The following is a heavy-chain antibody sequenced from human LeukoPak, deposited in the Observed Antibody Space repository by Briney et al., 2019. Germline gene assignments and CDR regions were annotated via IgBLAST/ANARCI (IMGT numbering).Heavy chain of an antibody. CDR2: INSDGSST. CDR3: ARDPSPAYGDYVHYYYYGMDV. CDR1: GFTFSSYW. Sequence: GGSLRLSCAASGFTFSSYWMHWVRQAPGKGLVWVSRINSDGSSTSYADSVKGRFTISRDNAKNTLYLQINSLRAEDTAVYYCARDPSPAYGDYVHYYYYGMDVWGQGTTVTVSS. D-gene: IGHD4-17*01. V-gene: IGHV3-74*01. J-gene: IGHJ6*02.